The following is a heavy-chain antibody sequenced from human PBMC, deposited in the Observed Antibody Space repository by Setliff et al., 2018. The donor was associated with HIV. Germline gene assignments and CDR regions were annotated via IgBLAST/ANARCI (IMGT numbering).Heavy chain of an antibody. CDR2: INPGNGNT. V-gene: IGHV1-3*01. Sequence: ASVKVSCKASGYTFTNHAIHWVRQAPGQRLEWMGWINPGNGNTKYSQNFQGRVTITGDPSASTDYMELSSLASEDTAVYYCARDSESYRSGWYLGAHWFDPWGQGTLVTVSS. J-gene: IGHJ5*02. D-gene: IGHD6-19*01. CDR1: GYTFTNHA. CDR3: ARDSESYRSGWYLGAHWFDP.